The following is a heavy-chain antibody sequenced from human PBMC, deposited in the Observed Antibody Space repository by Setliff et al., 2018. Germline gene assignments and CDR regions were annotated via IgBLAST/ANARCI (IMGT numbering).Heavy chain of an antibody. CDR1: GGTFSYYA. V-gene: IGHV1-69*05. J-gene: IGHJ6*02. CDR2: SIPMFGTP. D-gene: IGHD6-19*01. CDR3: ARDYPADSSGWYPYYYGMDV. Sequence: SVKVSCKASGGTFSYYAISWVRQAPGQGLEWMGGSIPMFGTPNYAQRFQGRVTITTDESTSTAYMELSSLRSEDTAVYYCARDYPADSSGWYPYYYGMDVWGQGTTVTVSS.